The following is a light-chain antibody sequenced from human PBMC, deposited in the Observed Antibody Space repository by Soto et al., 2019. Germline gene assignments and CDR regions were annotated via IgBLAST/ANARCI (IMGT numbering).Light chain of an antibody. CDR1: QSVGTY. CDR3: QRRSNWPPIT. Sequence: EIVLTQSPATLSLSPGERATLSCRASQSVGTYLAWYQQKPGQPPRLLLYDASNRATGIPARFSGSGSGTDFTLTISSLEPEEFAIYYCQRRSNWPPITFGQGTRLEIK. CDR2: DAS. V-gene: IGKV3-11*01. J-gene: IGKJ5*01.